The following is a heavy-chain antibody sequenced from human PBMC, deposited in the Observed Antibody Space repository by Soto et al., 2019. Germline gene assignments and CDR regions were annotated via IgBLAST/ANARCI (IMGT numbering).Heavy chain of an antibody. Sequence: QVQLVQSGAEVKKPGASVKVSCKASGYTFTSYGISWVRQAPGQGLEWMGRIGGYNGNTNNAQKLQGRVTMTTDTPTSTAYMELRSLRSDDTAVYYCARDRGYNWNYGWFDPWGQGTLVTVSS. V-gene: IGHV1-18*01. CDR3: ARDRGYNWNYGWFDP. CDR1: GYTFTSYG. D-gene: IGHD1-7*01. CDR2: IGGYNGNT. J-gene: IGHJ5*02.